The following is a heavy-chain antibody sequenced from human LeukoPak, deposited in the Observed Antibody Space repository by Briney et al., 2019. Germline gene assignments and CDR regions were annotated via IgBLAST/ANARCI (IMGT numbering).Heavy chain of an antibody. CDR3: ARETYYDILTGYYMGVGFDP. CDR1: GYTFTSYG. D-gene: IGHD3-9*01. Sequence: ASVKVSCKASGYTFTSYGISWVRQAPGQGLEWMGWISAYNGNTNYAQKLQGRVTMTTDTSTSTAYMELRSLRSDDTAVYYCARETYYDILTGYYMGVGFDPWGQGTLVTVSS. CDR2: ISAYNGNT. V-gene: IGHV1-18*01. J-gene: IGHJ5*02.